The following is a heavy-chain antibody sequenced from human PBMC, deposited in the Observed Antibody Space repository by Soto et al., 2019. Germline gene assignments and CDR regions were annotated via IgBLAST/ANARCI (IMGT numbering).Heavy chain of an antibody. CDR2: IYYSGST. Sequence: XETLSLTCTVSGCSMSSSSYYWGWIRQPPGKGLEWIGSIYYSGSTYYNPSLKSRVTISVDTSKNQFSLKLSSVTAADTAVYYCARLSLNYSSSWFDTRGQGTLVTVSS. D-gene: IGHD6-13*01. CDR3: ARLSLNYSSSWFDT. J-gene: IGHJ5*02. CDR1: GCSMSSSSYY. V-gene: IGHV4-39*01.